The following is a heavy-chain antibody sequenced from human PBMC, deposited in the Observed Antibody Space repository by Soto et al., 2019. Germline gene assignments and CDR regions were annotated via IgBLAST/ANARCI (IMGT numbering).Heavy chain of an antibody. CDR2: ISSSSTSI. V-gene: IGHV3-48*01. D-gene: IGHD4-17*01. J-gene: IGHJ4*02. CDR3: ASRGEYDYGDWS. Sequence: EVQLVESGGGLVQPGGSLRLSCEASTFTFSTYSMNWVRQAPGKGLEWISYISSSSTSIYYADSVKGRFTISRDNAKNSLWLQMNSLRAEDTAVYYCASRGEYDYGDWSGGQGTLVTVSS. CDR1: TFTFSTYS.